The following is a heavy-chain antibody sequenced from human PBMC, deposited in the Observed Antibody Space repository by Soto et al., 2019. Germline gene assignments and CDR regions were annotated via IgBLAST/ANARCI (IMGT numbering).Heavy chain of an antibody. J-gene: IGHJ4*02. CDR1: GGSFSGYY. CDR3: ARARYRIAAAGTDW. Sequence: SETLSLTCAVYGGSFSGYYWSWIRQPPGKGLEWIGEINHSGSTNYNPSLKSRVTISVDTSKNQFSLKLSSVTAADTAVYYCARARYRIAAAGTDWWGQGTLVTVSS. V-gene: IGHV4-34*01. D-gene: IGHD6-13*01. CDR2: INHSGST.